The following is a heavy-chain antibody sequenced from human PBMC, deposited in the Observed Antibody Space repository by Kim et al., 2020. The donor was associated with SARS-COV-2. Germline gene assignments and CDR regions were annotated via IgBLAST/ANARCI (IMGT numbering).Heavy chain of an antibody. CDR2: INHSGST. Sequence: SETLSLTCAVYGGSFSGYYWSWIRQPPGKGLEWIGEINHSGSTNYNPSLKSRVTISVDTSKNQFSLKLSSVTAADTAVYYCARAGYSSRWYSGHPAFDY. D-gene: IGHD6-13*01. J-gene: IGHJ4*01. CDR3: ARAGYSSRWYSGHPAFDY. V-gene: IGHV4-34*01. CDR1: GGSFSGYY.